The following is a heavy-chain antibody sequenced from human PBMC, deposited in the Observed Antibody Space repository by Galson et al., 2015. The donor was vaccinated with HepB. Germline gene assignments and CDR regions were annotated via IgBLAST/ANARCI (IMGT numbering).Heavy chain of an antibody. CDR3: ARSKGGKLELRLAFDI. CDR1: GGSISSYY. CDR2: IYYSGST. D-gene: IGHD1-7*01. V-gene: IGHV4-59*01. J-gene: IGHJ3*02. Sequence: ETLSLTCTVSGGSISSYYWSWIRQPPGKGLEWIGYIYYSGSTNYNPSLKSRVTISVDTSKNQFSLKLSSVTAADTAVYYCARSKGGKLELRLAFDIWGQGTIVTVSS.